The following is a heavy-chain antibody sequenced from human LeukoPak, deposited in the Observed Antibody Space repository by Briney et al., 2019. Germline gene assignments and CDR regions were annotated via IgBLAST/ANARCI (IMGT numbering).Heavy chain of an antibody. V-gene: IGHV3-74*01. D-gene: IGHD6-13*01. CDR2: INSDGSGT. J-gene: IGHJ4*02. CDR3: ARETAAGLGF. Sequence: GGSLRLSCAASGFTFSSYWMHWVRQAPEGGLVWVSRINSDGSGTGCADSVKGRFTISRDNARNTLYLQMNSLRAEDTAVYYCARETAAGLGFWGQGTLVTVSS. CDR1: GFTFSSYW.